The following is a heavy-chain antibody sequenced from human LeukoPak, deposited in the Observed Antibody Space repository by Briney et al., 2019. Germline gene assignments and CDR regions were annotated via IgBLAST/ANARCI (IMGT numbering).Heavy chain of an antibody. J-gene: IGHJ4*02. V-gene: IGHV1-46*01. CDR2: INPTGGST. Sequence: ASVKVSCTASGYTFPIYFMHWVRQAPGQGLEWMGIINPTGGSTTYSQKFQGRVTMTRDTSTSTVYMELSSLRSDDTAVYYCARTAARRFDYWGQGTLFTVSS. D-gene: IGHD6-6*01. CDR3: ARTAARRFDY. CDR1: GYTFPIYF.